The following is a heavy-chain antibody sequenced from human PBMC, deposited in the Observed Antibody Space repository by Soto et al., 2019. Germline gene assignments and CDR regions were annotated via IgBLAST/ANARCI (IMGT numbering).Heavy chain of an antibody. CDR2: ISAYNGNT. J-gene: IGHJ4*02. D-gene: IGHD3-10*01. CDR1: GYTFTIYG. Sequence: ASVKVSCKASGYTFTIYGTIWVRQAPGQGLEWMGWISAYNGNTNYAQKLQGRVTMTTDTSTSTAYMELRSLRSDDTAVYYCARDRSYYSDYWGQGTLVTVSS. CDR3: ARDRSYYSDY. V-gene: IGHV1-18*01.